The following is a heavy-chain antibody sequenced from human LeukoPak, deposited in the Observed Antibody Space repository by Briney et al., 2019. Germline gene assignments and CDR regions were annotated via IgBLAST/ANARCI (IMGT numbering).Heavy chain of an antibody. V-gene: IGHV3-30*18. J-gene: IGHJ3*02. D-gene: IGHD3-22*01. CDR3: AKDRYDSTWAFDI. CDR2: ISYDGSNK. CDR1: GFTFSSYG. Sequence: GGSLRLSCAASGFTFSSYGMHWVRQAPGKGLEWVAVISYDGSNKYYADSVKGRFTISRDNSKNTLYLQMNSLRAEDTAVYYCAKDRYDSTWAFDIWGQGTMVTVSS.